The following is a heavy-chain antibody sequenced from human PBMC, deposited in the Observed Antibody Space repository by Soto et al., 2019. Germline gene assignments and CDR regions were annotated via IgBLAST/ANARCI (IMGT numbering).Heavy chain of an antibody. CDR1: EFTFSGYW. CDR3: ERDLLLVWPLEI. Sequence: EVQLVESGGGLVQPGGSLTLSCAASEFTFSGYWMHWVRQAPGKGLEWVANINEDGTENYYVDSVKGRYANSRDNAKNSIYLHMNRLRAECTDVYYCERDLLLVWPLEIGDQQTLFTISS. V-gene: IGHV3-7*01. J-gene: IGHJ3*02. D-gene: IGHD1-26*01. CDR2: INEDGTEN.